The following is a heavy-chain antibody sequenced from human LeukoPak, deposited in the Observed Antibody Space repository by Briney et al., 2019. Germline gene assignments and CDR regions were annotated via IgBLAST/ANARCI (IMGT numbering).Heavy chain of an antibody. CDR1: GFTFSSYA. D-gene: IGHD5-24*01. Sequence: GRSLRLSCAASGFTFSSYAMHWVRQAPGKGLEWVAVISYDGSNKYYADSVKGRFTISRDNSKNTLYLQMNSLRAEDTAVYYCARIRPSRDGYNLGGSYYFDYWGQGTLVTVSS. J-gene: IGHJ4*02. CDR3: ARIRPSRDGYNLGGSYYFDY. V-gene: IGHV3-30-3*01. CDR2: ISYDGSNK.